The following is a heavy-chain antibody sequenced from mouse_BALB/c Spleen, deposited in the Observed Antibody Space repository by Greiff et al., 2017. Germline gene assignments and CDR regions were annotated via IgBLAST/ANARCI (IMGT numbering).Heavy chain of an antibody. J-gene: IGHJ2*01. Sequence: EVKLVESGGGLVQPGGSRKLSCAASGFTFSSFGMHWVRQAPEKGLEWVAYISSGSSTIYYADTVKGRFTISRDNPKNTLFLQMTSLRSEDTAMYYCAREGITTATPFDYWGQGTTLTVSS. D-gene: IGHD1-2*01. CDR2: ISSGSSTI. CDR1: GFTFSSFG. CDR3: AREGITTATPFDY. V-gene: IGHV5-17*02.